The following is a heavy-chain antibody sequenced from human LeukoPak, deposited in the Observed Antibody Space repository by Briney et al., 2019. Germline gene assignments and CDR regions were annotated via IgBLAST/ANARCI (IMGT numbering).Heavy chain of an antibody. J-gene: IGHJ4*02. CDR1: GFNFNNFA. CDR3: AKEPNEERPGNTGFDYFDY. D-gene: IGHD2-8*02. Sequence: PGGSLRLSCAASGFNFNNFAMNWVRQAPGKGLEWVSGIIGSGGRAYYTDSVKGRFTISRDNSKNTLYLQMNSLRAEDTAVYYCAKEPNEERPGNTGFDYFDYWGQGTLVTVSS. V-gene: IGHV3-23*01. CDR2: IIGSGGRA.